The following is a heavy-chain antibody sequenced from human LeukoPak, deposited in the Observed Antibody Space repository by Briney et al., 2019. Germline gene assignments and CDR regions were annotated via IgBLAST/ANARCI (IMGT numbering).Heavy chain of an antibody. CDR3: ARISLGAIWGYYYGMDV. J-gene: IGHJ6*02. CDR1: GGTFSSYS. CDR2: IIPIFDTA. D-gene: IGHD1-26*01. Sequence: ASVKVSCKASGGTFSSYSISWVRQAPGQGLEWMGGIIPIFDTADYAQKFQGRVTITADESTSTAYMELSSLRSEDSAVFYCARISLGAIWGYYYGMDVWGQGTTVTVSS. V-gene: IGHV1-69*13.